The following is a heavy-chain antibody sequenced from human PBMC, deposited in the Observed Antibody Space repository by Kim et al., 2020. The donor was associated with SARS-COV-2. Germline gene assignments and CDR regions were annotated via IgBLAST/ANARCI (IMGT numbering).Heavy chain of an antibody. V-gene: IGHV1-69*02. J-gene: IGHJ4*02. CDR2: IIPILGIA. CDR3: ARAPSSTSNVFDY. CDR1: GCTFSSYT. Sequence: SVKVSCKASGCTFSSYTISWVRQAPGQGLEWMGRIIPILGIANYAQKFQGRVTITADKSTSTAYMELSSLRSEDTAVYYCARAPSSTSNVFDYWGQGTLVTVSS. D-gene: IGHD2-2*01.